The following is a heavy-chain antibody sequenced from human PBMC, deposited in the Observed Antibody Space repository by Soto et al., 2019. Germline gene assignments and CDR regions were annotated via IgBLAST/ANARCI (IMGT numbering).Heavy chain of an antibody. V-gene: IGHV3-11*06. CDR3: ASELVLAVAGGNYYYGMDV. CDR2: ISSSSSYT. CDR1: GFTFSDYY. Sequence: QLHLVESGGGLVKPGGSLRLSCAASGFTFSDYYMSWIRQAPGKGLEWVSYISSSSSYTNYADSVKGRFTISRDNAKNSLYLQMNSLRAEDTAVYYCASELVLAVAGGNYYYGMDVWGQGTTVTVSS. D-gene: IGHD6-19*01. J-gene: IGHJ6*02.